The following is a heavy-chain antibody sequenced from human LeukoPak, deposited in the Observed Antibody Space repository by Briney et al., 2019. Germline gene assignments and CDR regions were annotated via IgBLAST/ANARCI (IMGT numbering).Heavy chain of an antibody. CDR2: ISSSGSTI. CDR1: GFTFSDYY. D-gene: IGHD2-2*02. Sequence: GGSLRLSCAASGFTFSDYYMSWIRQAPGKGLEWVSYISSSGSTIYYADSVKGRFTISRDNSKNTLYLQMNSLRAEDTAVYYCAKDRRYCSSASCYTHLYYYYYYMDVWGKGTTVTVSS. J-gene: IGHJ6*03. CDR3: AKDRRYCSSASCYTHLYYYYYYMDV. V-gene: IGHV3-11*01.